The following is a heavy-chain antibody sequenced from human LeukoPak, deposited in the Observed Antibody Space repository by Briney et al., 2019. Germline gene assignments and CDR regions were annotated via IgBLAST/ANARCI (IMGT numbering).Heavy chain of an antibody. CDR3: AKDGIAARPAPYYFDY. CDR2: ISGSGGST. D-gene: IGHD6-6*01. J-gene: IGHJ4*02. CDR1: GFTFSSYV. Sequence: GGSLRLSCAASGFTFSSYVMSWVRQAPGKGLEWVSAISGSGGSTYYADSVKGRFTVSRDKSKNTLYLQMNSLRAEDTAVYYCAKDGIAARPAPYYFDYWAREPWSPSPQ. V-gene: IGHV3-23*01.